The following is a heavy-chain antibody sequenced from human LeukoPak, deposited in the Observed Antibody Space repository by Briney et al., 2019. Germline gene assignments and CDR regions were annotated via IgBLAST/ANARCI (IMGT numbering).Heavy chain of an antibody. CDR3: ASWPIVVPAAISDY. J-gene: IGHJ4*02. Sequence: GGSLRLSCAASGFTFSSYSMNRVRQAPGKGLEWVSSISSSSSYIYYADSVKGRFTISRDNAKNSLYLQMNSLRAEDTAVYYCASWPIVVPAAISDYWGQGTLVTVSS. CDR1: GFTFSSYS. CDR2: ISSSSSYI. V-gene: IGHV3-21*01. D-gene: IGHD2-2*02.